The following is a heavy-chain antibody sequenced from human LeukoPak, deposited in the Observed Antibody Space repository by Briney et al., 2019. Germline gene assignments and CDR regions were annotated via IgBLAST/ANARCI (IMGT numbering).Heavy chain of an antibody. CDR3: ARVGRGNFWSGYYEHGMDV. CDR2: IYYSGST. CDR1: GGSISSYY. D-gene: IGHD3-3*01. V-gene: IGHV4-59*01. Sequence: SETLSLTCTVSGGSISSYYWSWIRQPPGKGLEWIGYIYYSGSTNYNPSLKSRVTISVDTSKNQFSLKPSSVTAADTAVYYCARVGRGNFWSGYYEHGMDVWGQGTTVTVSS. J-gene: IGHJ6*02.